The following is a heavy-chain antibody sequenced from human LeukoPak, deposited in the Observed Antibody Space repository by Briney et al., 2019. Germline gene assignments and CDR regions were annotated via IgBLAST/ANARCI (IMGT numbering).Heavy chain of an antibody. J-gene: IGHJ5*02. D-gene: IGHD3-10*01. CDR3: ARAGGSGLNWFDP. CDR2: IYYSGST. Sequence: PSETLSLTCTVSGDSISSYYWSWIRQPPGKGLEWIGYIYYSGSTNYNPSLKSRVTISVDTSKNQFSLKLSSVTAADTAVYYCARAGGSGLNWFDPWGQGTLVTVSS. V-gene: IGHV4-59*01. CDR1: GDSISSYY.